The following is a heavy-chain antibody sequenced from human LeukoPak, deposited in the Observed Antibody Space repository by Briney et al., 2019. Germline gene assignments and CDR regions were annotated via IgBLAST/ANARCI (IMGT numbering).Heavy chain of an antibody. J-gene: IGHJ5*02. CDR3: TRDSYESADEENNYNWFDP. D-gene: IGHD3-22*01. Sequence: ASVKVSCKASGYTFTHYIINWVRQAPGQGLEWMGWISAYSGNTNYAQHLQDRVTMTTDTSTSTAYMELRSLRSDDTAVYYCTRDSYESADEENNYNWFDPWGQGTLVTVSS. V-gene: IGHV1-18*01. CDR1: GYTFTHYI. CDR2: ISAYSGNT.